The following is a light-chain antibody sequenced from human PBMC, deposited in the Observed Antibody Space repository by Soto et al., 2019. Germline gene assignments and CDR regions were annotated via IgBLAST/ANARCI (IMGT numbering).Light chain of an antibody. CDR1: QSVTSSY. J-gene: IGKJ1*01. CDR3: HQYGASPRT. V-gene: IGKV3-20*01. Sequence: EIVLTQSPDTLSLSPGERATLSCRASQSVTSSYLAWYQQRPGQAPRLLIFGASNRAIGIPDRFSGSGSGTDFTLTINGLEPEDFAVYSCHQYGASPRTFGQGTKVEIK. CDR2: GAS.